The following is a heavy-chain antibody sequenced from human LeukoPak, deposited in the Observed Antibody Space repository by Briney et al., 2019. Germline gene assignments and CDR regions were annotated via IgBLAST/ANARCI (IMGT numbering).Heavy chain of an antibody. V-gene: IGHV4-61*01. J-gene: IGHJ4*02. Sequence: SETLSLTCTVSGGSISSSSYYWSWIRQPPGKGLEWIGYIYYSGSTNYNPSLKSRVTISVDTSKNQFSLKLSSVTAADTAVYYCASSFGNYALDYWGQGTLVTVSS. D-gene: IGHD3-10*01. CDR2: IYYSGST. CDR1: GGSISSSSYY. CDR3: ASSFGNYALDY.